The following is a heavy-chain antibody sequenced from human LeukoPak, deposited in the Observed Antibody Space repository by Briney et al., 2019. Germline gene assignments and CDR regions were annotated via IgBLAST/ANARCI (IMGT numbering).Heavy chain of an antibody. Sequence: GGSLRLSCAACGFTFSNYNMNWVRQAPGKGLEWVSYISSSSSTIYYADSVKGRFTISRDNAKNSLYLQMNSLRAEDTAVYYCARARDAYYYDSSGYYHGVWGQGTLVTVSS. CDR1: GFTFSNYN. J-gene: IGHJ4*02. CDR3: ARARDAYYYDSSGYYHGV. V-gene: IGHV3-48*01. D-gene: IGHD3-22*01. CDR2: ISSSSSTI.